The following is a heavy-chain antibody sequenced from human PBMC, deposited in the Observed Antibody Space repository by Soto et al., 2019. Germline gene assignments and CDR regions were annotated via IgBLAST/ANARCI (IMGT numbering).Heavy chain of an antibody. V-gene: IGHV1-69*12. CDR1: GGTFSSYA. CDR2: IIPIFGTA. D-gene: IGHD1-7*01. J-gene: IGHJ6*02. Sequence: QVQLVQSGAEVKKPGSSVKVSCKASGGTFSSYAISWVRQAPGQGLEWMGGIIPIFGTANYAQKFQGRVTITADESTSTAYMELSSLRSEDTAVYYCARSITGTRSPYYYCGMDVWGQGTTVTVSS. CDR3: ARSITGTRSPYYYCGMDV.